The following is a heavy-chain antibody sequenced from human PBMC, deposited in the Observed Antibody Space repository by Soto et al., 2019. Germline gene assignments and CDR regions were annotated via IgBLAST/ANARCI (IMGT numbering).Heavy chain of an antibody. CDR2: INAGNGNT. CDR3: ARGPYYYDSSGAGKVFDY. CDR1: GYTFTNYA. J-gene: IGHJ4*02. Sequence: ASVKVSCKASGYTFTNYAMHWVRQAPGQRLEWMGWINAGNGNTKYSQQFQGRVTITRDTSASTAYMELRSLRSDDTAVYYCARGPYYYDSSGAGKVFDYWGQGTLVTVSS. D-gene: IGHD3-22*01. V-gene: IGHV1-3*01.